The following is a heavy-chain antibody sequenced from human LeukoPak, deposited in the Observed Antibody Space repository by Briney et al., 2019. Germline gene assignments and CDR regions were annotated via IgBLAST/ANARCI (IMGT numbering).Heavy chain of an antibody. CDR2: IRSSGSTT. Sequence: GGSLRLSCAASGFTFSSYSMNWVRQAPGKGLEWVSNIRSSGSTTHDADYVKGRFTISRDNAQNSLYLQMNSLRDEDTAVYYCARDNDWAFDYWGQGTLVTVAS. V-gene: IGHV3-48*02. CDR3: ARDNDWAFDY. D-gene: IGHD1-1*01. CDR1: GFTFSSYS. J-gene: IGHJ4*02.